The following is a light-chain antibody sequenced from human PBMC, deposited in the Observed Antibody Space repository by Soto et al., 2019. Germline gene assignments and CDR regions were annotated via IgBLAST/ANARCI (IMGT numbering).Light chain of an antibody. CDR3: SSYTPSIAYV. CDR1: SSDVGGYNS. V-gene: IGLV2-14*03. Sequence: QSVLTQPASVSGSPGQSITISCTGTSSDVGGYNSVSWYQQYPGKAPKLMIHDVSNRPSGVSDRFSGSKSGNTASLTISGLQPEDEADYYCSSYTPSIAYVFGSGTKLTVL. J-gene: IGLJ1*01. CDR2: DVS.